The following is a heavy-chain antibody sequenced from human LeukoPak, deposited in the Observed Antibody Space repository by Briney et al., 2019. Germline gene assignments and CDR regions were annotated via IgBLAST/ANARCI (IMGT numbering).Heavy chain of an antibody. CDR1: GDSVSSNSAA. V-gene: IGHV6-1*01. CDR2: TYYRSKWYN. Sequence: SQTLSLTCAISGDSVSSNSAAWNWIRQSPSRGLEWLGRTYYRSKWYNDYAVSVKSRITINPDTPKNQFSLQLNSVTPEDTAVYYCARTPRRYSSSWTSFDYWGQGTLVTVSS. D-gene: IGHD6-13*01. CDR3: ARTPRRYSSSWTSFDY. J-gene: IGHJ4*02.